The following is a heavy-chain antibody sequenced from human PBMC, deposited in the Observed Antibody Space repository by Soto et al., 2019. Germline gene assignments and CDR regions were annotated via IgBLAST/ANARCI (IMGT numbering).Heavy chain of an antibody. CDR1: GGSISSPNW. Sequence: RSSATLSLTCAVSGGSISSPNWWIWARQPPGKGLEWIGEIFHTGSTSYNPSLKSRVTISVDKPNNQFTLKLTSVTAADTAVYFCAREQICNIVKCSNWFDPWGQGTLVTVSS. CDR2: IFHTGST. J-gene: IGHJ5*02. CDR3: AREQICNIVKCSNWFDP. D-gene: IGHD2-15*01. V-gene: IGHV4-4*02.